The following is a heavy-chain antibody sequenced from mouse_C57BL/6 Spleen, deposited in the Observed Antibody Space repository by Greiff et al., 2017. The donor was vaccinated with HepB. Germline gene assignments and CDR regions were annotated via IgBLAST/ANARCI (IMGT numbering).Heavy chain of an antibody. Sequence: ESGPGLVKPSQSLSLTCSVTGYSITSGYYWNWIRQFPGNKLEWMGYISYDGSNNYNPSLQNRISITRDTSKNQFFLKLNSVTTEDTATYYCARDRVTTGPFPYYFDYWGQGTTLTVSS. CDR1: GYSITSGYY. CDR3: ARDRVTTGPFPYYFDY. D-gene: IGHD1-1*01. J-gene: IGHJ2*01. V-gene: IGHV3-6*01. CDR2: ISYDGSN.